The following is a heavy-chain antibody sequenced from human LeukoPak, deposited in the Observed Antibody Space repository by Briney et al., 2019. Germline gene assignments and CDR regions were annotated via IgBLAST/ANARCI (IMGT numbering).Heavy chain of an antibody. CDR3: AKGAGGFSYYNWFDP. CDR2: IYYSGTT. V-gene: IGHV4-39*07. Sequence: PSETLSLTCTVSGGSITSSPYYWGWIRQPPGKGLEWIGSIYYSGTTHYNPSLESRVTISVDTSKNQFSLKLASVTAADTAIYYCAKGAGGFSYYNWFDPWGQGTLVTVSS. CDR1: GGSITSSPYY. D-gene: IGHD5-18*01. J-gene: IGHJ5*02.